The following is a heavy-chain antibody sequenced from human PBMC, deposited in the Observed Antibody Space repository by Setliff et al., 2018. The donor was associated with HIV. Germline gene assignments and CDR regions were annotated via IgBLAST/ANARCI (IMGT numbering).Heavy chain of an antibody. CDR3: TRATPDRSGYYYAADY. D-gene: IGHD3-22*01. CDR2: IKEDGSEK. V-gene: IGHV3-7*03. Sequence: PGGSLRLSCEASGFIFSRYWMSWVRQAPGKGLEWVANIKEDGSEKYYVDSVKGRFTISRDNAKNSLYLQMNSLKTEDTAVYYCTRATPDRSGYYYAADYWGQGILVTVSS. J-gene: IGHJ4*02. CDR1: GFIFSRYW.